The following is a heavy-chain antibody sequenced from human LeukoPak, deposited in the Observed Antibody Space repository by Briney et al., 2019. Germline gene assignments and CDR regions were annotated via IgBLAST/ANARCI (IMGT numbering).Heavy chain of an antibody. Sequence: KASETLSLTCTVSGYSISSGYYWGWTRQPPGKGLEWIGSIYHSGSTYYNPSLKSRVTISVDTSKNQFSLKLSSVTAADTAVYYCARGHLDDFWSAPQRWFDPWGQGTLVTVSS. D-gene: IGHD3-3*01. CDR2: IYHSGST. V-gene: IGHV4-38-2*02. CDR1: GYSISSGYY. J-gene: IGHJ5*02. CDR3: ARGHLDDFWSAPQRWFDP.